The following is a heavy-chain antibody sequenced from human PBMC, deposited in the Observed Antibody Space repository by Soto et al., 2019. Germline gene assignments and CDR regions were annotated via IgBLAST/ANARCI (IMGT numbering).Heavy chain of an antibody. Sequence: QVQLVQSGAEVKKPGASVKVSCKASGYTFTSYDINWVRQATGQELEWTGWMNPNSGNTDYAQKFQGRVTMTRNNSISTAYMELSSLRSEDTAVYYCARGRSLRGSESSHLDYWGQGTLVTVSS. CDR1: GYTFTSYD. D-gene: IGHD3-10*01. CDR3: ARGRSLRGSESSHLDY. CDR2: MNPNSGNT. V-gene: IGHV1-8*01. J-gene: IGHJ4*02.